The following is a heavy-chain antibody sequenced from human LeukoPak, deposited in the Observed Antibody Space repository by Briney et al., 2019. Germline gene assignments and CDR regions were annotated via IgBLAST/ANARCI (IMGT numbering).Heavy chain of an antibody. CDR3: ARTGRDHSTLTILDY. Sequence: SQTLSLTCTVSGGSISSGGYYWSWIRQLPGKGLEWIGFIYYTGGAYYNPSLKSRVSISVDTSKNQFSLKVSSVTAADTAVYYCARTGRDHSTLTILDYWGQGTLVTVSS. CDR1: GGSISSGGYY. CDR2: IYYTGGA. D-gene: IGHD2-21*01. J-gene: IGHJ4*02. V-gene: IGHV4-31*03.